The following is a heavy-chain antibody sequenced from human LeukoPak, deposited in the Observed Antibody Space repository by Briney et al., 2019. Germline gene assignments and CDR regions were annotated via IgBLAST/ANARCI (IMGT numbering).Heavy chain of an antibody. CDR1: GYTFTSYA. CDR2: INTYTGNP. Sequence: ASVKVSCKASGYTFTSYAMNWVRQAPGQGLEWMGWINTYTGNPTYAQGFTGQSVFSLDTSVSTAYLQISSLKAEDTAVYYCARWDYDSSGYALYYFDYWGQGTLVTVSS. CDR3: ARWDYDSSGYALYYFDY. V-gene: IGHV7-4-1*02. J-gene: IGHJ4*02. D-gene: IGHD3-22*01.